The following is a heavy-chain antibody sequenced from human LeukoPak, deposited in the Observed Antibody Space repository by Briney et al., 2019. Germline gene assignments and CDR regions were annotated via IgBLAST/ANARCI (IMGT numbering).Heavy chain of an antibody. J-gene: IGHJ4*02. D-gene: IGHD3-3*01. Sequence: GGCLRLSCVGSEFTFSSYNMNWVRQAPGKGLEWVSSIISSSKYIYYADSVKGRFTVSRDNAKNSLYLHMNNLRAEDTAVYYCAREPFWSGYFANLHFDYWGQGTLVTVSS. CDR2: IISSSKYI. CDR3: AREPFWSGYFANLHFDY. V-gene: IGHV3-21*01. CDR1: EFTFSSYN.